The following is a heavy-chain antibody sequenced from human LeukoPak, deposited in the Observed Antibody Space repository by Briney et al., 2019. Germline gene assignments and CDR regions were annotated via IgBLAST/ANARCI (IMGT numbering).Heavy chain of an antibody. CDR1: GYTFTTYA. CDR3: ARDMGSGSLHY. D-gene: IGHD1-26*01. J-gene: IGHJ4*02. Sequence: ASVKVSCTASGYTFTTYAIHWVRQAPGQRLEWLGWINTGNGDTRYSQTFQGIVTITRDTSASTAYMELSSLRPEDTAMYYCARDMGSGSLHYWGQGTLVTVSS. V-gene: IGHV1-3*04. CDR2: INTGNGDT.